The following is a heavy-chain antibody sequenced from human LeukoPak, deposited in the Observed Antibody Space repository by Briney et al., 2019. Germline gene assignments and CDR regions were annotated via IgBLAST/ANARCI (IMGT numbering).Heavy chain of an antibody. CDR1: GFTFSSYA. CDR2: ISYDGSNK. J-gene: IGHJ4*02. Sequence: GGSLRLSCAASGFTFSSYAMHWVRQASGKGLEWVAVISYDGSNKYYADSVKGRFTISRDNSKNTLYLQMNSLRAEDTAVYYCARDRWVAARTFGDYWGQGTLVTVSS. D-gene: IGHD6-6*01. V-gene: IGHV3-30-3*01. CDR3: ARDRWVAARTFGDY.